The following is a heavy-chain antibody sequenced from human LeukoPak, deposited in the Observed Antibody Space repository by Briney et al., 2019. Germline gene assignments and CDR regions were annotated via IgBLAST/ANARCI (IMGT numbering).Heavy chain of an antibody. CDR2: ISSSSSTT. J-gene: IGHJ4*02. CDR3: AREDGGNCDY. D-gene: IGHD4-23*01. Sequence: PGGSLRLSCAASGFTFSSYNMNWVRQAPGKGLEWVSYISSSSSTTYYADSVKGQFTISRDNPENSLYLQMNSLRAEDTAVYYCAREDGGNCDYWGQGTLVTVSS. V-gene: IGHV3-48*01. CDR1: GFTFSSYN.